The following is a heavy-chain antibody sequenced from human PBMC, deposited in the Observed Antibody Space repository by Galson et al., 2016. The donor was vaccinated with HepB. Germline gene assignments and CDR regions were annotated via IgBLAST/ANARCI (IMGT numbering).Heavy chain of an antibody. D-gene: IGHD3-22*01. CDR1: GFTFDDYA. Sequence: SLRLSCAASGFTFDDYAMHWVRQAPGKGLEWVSGISWNSGSIGYADSVKGRFTISRDNAKNSLYLQMNGLRAEDTALYYCAKDMRSSGYYHGAFDIWGQGTMVTVSS. V-gene: IGHV3-9*01. J-gene: IGHJ3*02. CDR3: AKDMRSSGYYHGAFDI. CDR2: ISWNSGSI.